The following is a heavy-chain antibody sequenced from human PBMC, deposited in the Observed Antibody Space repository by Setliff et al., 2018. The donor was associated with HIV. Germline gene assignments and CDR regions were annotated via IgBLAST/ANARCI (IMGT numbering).Heavy chain of an antibody. D-gene: IGHD6-19*01. V-gene: IGHV1-18*01. CDR3: ASCMAGHYYYYMDV. CDR1: GFPFSSYG. J-gene: IGHJ6*03. CDR2: ISAYNGKT. Sequence: GASVKVSCKASGFPFSSYGISWVRQAPGQGLEWMGWISAYNGKTEYAQNFQGRVTMTTDISTSTAWTSTSTAYMELRSLRSDDTAVYYCASCMAGHYYYYMDVWGKGTTVTVS.